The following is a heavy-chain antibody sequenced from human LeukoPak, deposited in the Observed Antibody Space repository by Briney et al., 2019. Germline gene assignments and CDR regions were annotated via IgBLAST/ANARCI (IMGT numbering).Heavy chain of an antibody. J-gene: IGHJ4*02. CDR2: IHHSGGT. CDR1: GYSITSDDW. Sequence: SETLSLTCSVSGYSITSDDWWAWSRQSPEKGLEWIASIHHSGGTYYNPSFKSRATISVDTSKNQFSLKLTSVTAADTALYYCARPLNKGDGYSSDNWGQGTLVTVSS. V-gene: IGHV4-38-2*02. CDR3: ARPLNKGDGYSSDN. D-gene: IGHD5-24*01.